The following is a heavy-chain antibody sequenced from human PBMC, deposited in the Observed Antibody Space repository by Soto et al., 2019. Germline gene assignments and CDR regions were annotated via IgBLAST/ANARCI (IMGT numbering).Heavy chain of an antibody. Sequence: KASETLSLTCAVYGGSFSGYYWSWIRQPPGKGLEWIGEINHSGSTNYNPSLKSRVTISVDTSKNQFSLKLSSVTAADTAVYYCARYNRITNFWKFRGYYYGMDVWGQGTTVTVSS. D-gene: IGHD3-3*01. CDR2: INHSGST. J-gene: IGHJ6*02. CDR1: GGSFSGYY. CDR3: ARYNRITNFWKFRGYYYGMDV. V-gene: IGHV4-34*01.